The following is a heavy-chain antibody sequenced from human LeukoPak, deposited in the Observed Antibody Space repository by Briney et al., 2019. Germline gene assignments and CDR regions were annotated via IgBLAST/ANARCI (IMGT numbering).Heavy chain of an antibody. CDR3: ANSDYGFVRTVRY. CDR1: GFTFSSYS. V-gene: IGHV3-21*01. D-gene: IGHD4-17*01. Sequence: GGSLRLSCAASGFTFSSYSMNWVRQAPGKGLEWVSSISSSSGYIYYADSVKGRFTISRDNAKNSLYLQMNSLRAEDTAVYYCANSDYGFVRTVRYWGQGTLVTVSS. J-gene: IGHJ4*02. CDR2: ISSSSGYI.